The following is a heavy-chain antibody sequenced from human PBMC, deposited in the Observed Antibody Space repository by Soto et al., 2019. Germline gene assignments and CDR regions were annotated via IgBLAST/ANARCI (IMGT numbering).Heavy chain of an antibody. CDR2: IHDSGNT. CDR1: GGSVSIGDYL. D-gene: IGHD2-15*01. V-gene: IGHV4-30-4*01. CDR3: ARARGGDSYDSASLFDR. Sequence: VQLQESGPGLVTPSQTLSLTCTVFGGSVSIGDYLWSWIRQRPGKGLEWIGYIHDSGNTYYNPSLKSRVTISLDTSKNQFSLKVTSMTAADTAVYFCARARGGDSYDSASLFDRWGQVNLFTVSS. J-gene: IGHJ5*02.